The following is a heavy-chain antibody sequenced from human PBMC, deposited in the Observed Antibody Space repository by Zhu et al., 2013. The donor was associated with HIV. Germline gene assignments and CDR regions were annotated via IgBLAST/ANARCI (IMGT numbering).Heavy chain of an antibody. D-gene: IGHD3-3*01. CDR2: ISAYNGNT. CDR1: GYTFTNYG. V-gene: IGHV1-18*04. J-gene: IGHJ4*02. Sequence: QVQLVQSGAEVKEPGASVKVSCKASGYTFTNYGVTWVRQAPGQGLEWMGWISAYNGNTKSAQKFQGRVTMTTDTSTSTAYMELRSLRSDDTAVYFCARYLVSYDFSTGYYPDYWGQGALVTVSS. CDR3: ARYLVSYDFSTGYYPDY.